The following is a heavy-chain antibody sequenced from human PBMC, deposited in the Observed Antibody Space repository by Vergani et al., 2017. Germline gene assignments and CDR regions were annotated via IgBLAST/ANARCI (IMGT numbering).Heavy chain of an antibody. Sequence: VQLVESGGGLVQPGGSLRLSCAASRFTFSSYWMSWVRQAPGKGLEWVANIKQDGSEKYYVDSVKGRFTISRDNAKNSLYLQMNSLRAEDTAVYYCAKSQDIVVVPAAPFDYWGQGTLVTVSS. D-gene: IGHD2-2*01. CDR3: AKSQDIVVVPAAPFDY. CDR2: IKQDGSEK. CDR1: RFTFSSYW. V-gene: IGHV3-7*03. J-gene: IGHJ4*02.